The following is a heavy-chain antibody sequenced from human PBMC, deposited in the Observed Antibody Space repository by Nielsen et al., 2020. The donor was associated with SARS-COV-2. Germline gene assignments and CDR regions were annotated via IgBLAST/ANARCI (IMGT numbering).Heavy chain of an antibody. CDR2: INHSGST. J-gene: IGHJ6*03. Sequence: SETLSLTCAVYGGSFSGYYWSWIRQHPGKGLEWFGEINHSGSTNYNPSLKSRVTISVDTSKNQFSLKLSTVTAADTAVYYCSRGRYFDSYYMDVWGKGTTVTVSS. D-gene: IGHD3-9*01. CDR1: GGSFSGYY. V-gene: IGHV4-34*01. CDR3: SRGRYFDSYYMDV.